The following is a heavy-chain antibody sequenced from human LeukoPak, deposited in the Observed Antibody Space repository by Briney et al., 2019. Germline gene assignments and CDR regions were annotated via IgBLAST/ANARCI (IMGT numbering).Heavy chain of an antibody. Sequence: GGSLRLSCAASGFTVSSNYMSWVRQAPGKGLEWVSVIYSGGSTYYADSVKGRFTISRDNSKNTLYLQVNSLRAEDTAVYYCARDRIVGATDYYYGMDVWGQGTTVTVSS. CDR1: GFTVSSNY. D-gene: IGHD1-26*01. CDR2: IYSGGST. V-gene: IGHV3-53*01. J-gene: IGHJ6*02. CDR3: ARDRIVGATDYYYGMDV.